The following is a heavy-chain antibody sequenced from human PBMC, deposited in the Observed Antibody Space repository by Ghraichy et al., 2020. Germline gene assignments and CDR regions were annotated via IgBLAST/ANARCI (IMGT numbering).Heavy chain of an antibody. D-gene: IGHD5-18*01. CDR3: AKSYSYGYSVWFDP. V-gene: IGHV6-1*01. J-gene: IGHJ5*02. CDR1: GDSVSSNTIA. CDR2: TYYRSKWYN. Sequence: SQTLSLTCAISGDSVSSNTIAWNWIRQSPSRGLEWLGRTYYRSKWYNDYAVSVKSRITINPDTSKNQFSLQLNSVTPEDTAVYYCAKSYSYGYSVWFDPWGQGTLVTVSS.